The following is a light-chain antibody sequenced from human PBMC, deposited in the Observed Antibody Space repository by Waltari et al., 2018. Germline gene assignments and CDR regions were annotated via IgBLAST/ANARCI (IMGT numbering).Light chain of an antibody. J-gene: IGLJ2*01. CDR1: SSDVGGYNY. V-gene: IGLV2-8*01. Sequence: QSALTQPPSASGSPGQSVTISCTGTSSDVGGYNYVSWYQQHPGKAPKLMIYEVSKRPAGVPDRFSGSNSGNTASLTVSGLQAEDEADYYCNSYAGSNNVVFGGGTKLTVL. CDR3: NSYAGSNNVV. CDR2: EVS.